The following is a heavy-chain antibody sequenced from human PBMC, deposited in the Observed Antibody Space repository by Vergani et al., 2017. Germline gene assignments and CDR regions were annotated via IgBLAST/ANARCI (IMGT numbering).Heavy chain of an antibody. D-gene: IGHD1-26*01. CDR3: AKALGTSYYFDL. V-gene: IGHV3-23*01. Sequence: EVQLLESGGGLVQPGGSLRLSCAASGFTFSNYAMTWVRQAPGKGLEWVSAIRCSGESVYYADSVEGRFTISRDNSKNTLYLQMNSLTAEDTAIYYCAKALGTSYYFDLWGRGTLVTVSS. J-gene: IGHJ2*01. CDR2: IRCSGESV. CDR1: GFTFSNYA.